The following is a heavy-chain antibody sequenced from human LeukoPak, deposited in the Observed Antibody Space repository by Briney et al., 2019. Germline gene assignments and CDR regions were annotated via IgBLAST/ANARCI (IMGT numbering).Heavy chain of an antibody. V-gene: IGHV3-23*01. Sequence: PGGSLRLSCAASGFTFSSYAMSWVRQAPGKGLEWVSAISGSGGSTYYADSVKGRFTISRDNSKNTLYLQMNSLRAEDTAVYYCAKGYYDYVWGSYYFDYGGQGPLVTVSS. CDR2: ISGSGGST. J-gene: IGHJ4*02. CDR3: AKGYYDYVWGSYYFDY. CDR1: GFTFSSYA. D-gene: IGHD3-16*01.